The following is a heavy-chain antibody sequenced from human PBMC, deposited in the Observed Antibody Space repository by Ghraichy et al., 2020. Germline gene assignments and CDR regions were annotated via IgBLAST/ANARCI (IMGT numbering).Heavy chain of an antibody. CDR3: ARDSPQSIAVAGTESGYYYYGMDV. Sequence: GSLRLSCAASGFTVSSNYMCWVRQAPGKGLEWVSVIYSGGSTYYADSVKGRFTISRDNSMNTLYLQMNSLRAEDTAVYYCARDSPQSIAVAGTESGYYYYGMDVSGQGTTVTVSS. V-gene: IGHV3-53*01. CDR2: IYSGGST. CDR1: GFTVSSNY. D-gene: IGHD6-19*01. J-gene: IGHJ6*02.